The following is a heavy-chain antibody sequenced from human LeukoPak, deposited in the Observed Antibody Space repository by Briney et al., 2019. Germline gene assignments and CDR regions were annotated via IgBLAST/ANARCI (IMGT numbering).Heavy chain of an antibody. V-gene: IGHV3-11*04. CDR3: ARAGGSSGWYYFDY. CDR2: ISSSGSTI. D-gene: IGHD6-19*01. J-gene: IGHJ4*02. Sequence: GGSLRLSCAAAGFTFSDYYMSWIRQAAGKGLEWVSYISSSGSTIYYADSVKGRFTISSDNAKNSLYLQMNSLRAEDTAVYYCARAGGSSGWYYFDYWGQGTLVTVSS. CDR1: GFTFSDYY.